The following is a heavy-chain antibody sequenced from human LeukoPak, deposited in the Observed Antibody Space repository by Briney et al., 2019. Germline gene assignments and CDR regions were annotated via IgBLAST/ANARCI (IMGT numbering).Heavy chain of an antibody. Sequence: TGGSLRLSCAAPGFTLRNYGMSSVRQAPGKGLEWDSAISGSGSITYYAASVKDRFTISRDNSKNTLALQMNSLRAEDTAVYYCAKDSRGYQDYLDSGGRGTLVTV. CDR2: ISGSGSIT. J-gene: IGHJ4*02. D-gene: IGHD3-22*01. CDR1: GFTLRNYG. CDR3: AKDSRGYQDYLDS. V-gene: IGHV3-23*01.